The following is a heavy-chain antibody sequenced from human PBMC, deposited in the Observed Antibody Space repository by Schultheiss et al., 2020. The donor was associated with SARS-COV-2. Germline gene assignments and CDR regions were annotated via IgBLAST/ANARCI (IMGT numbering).Heavy chain of an antibody. Sequence: GESLKISCAASGFTFSSYWMHWVRQAPGKGLVWVSRINSDGSSTSYADSVKGRFTISRDNSKNTLYLQMNSLRAEDTAVYYCAKGEFTYYDFWSGYPFDFWGQGTLVTVSS. D-gene: IGHD3-3*01. V-gene: IGHV3-74*01. CDR2: INSDGSST. CDR1: GFTFSSYW. CDR3: AKGEFTYYDFWSGYPFDF. J-gene: IGHJ4*02.